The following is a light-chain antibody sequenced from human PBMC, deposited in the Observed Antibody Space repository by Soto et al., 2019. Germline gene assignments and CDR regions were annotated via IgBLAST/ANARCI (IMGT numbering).Light chain of an antibody. CDR1: SSNIGSNT. J-gene: IGLJ1*01. CDR3: AAWDDSLNAYV. Sequence: QSVLTQPPSASGTPGQRVTISCSGSSSNIGSNTVNSYQQLPGTAPKLLIYSNDQRPSGVPDRFSGSKSGTSASLAISGLQSEDEADYYCAAWDDSLNAYVFGTGTKLTVL. CDR2: SND. V-gene: IGLV1-44*01.